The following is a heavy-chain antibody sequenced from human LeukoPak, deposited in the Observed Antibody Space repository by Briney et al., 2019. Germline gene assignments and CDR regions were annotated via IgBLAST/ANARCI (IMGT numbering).Heavy chain of an antibody. D-gene: IGHD3-10*01. Sequence: GGSLRLSCAASGFTFSSYAMSWVRQAPGKGLEWVANIKQDGSEKYYVDSVKGRFTISRDNAKNSLYLQMNSLRAEDTAVYYCARDEGPLWFGEFPYWGQGTLVTVSS. V-gene: IGHV3-7*01. J-gene: IGHJ4*02. CDR1: GFTFSSYA. CDR3: ARDEGPLWFGEFPY. CDR2: IKQDGSEK.